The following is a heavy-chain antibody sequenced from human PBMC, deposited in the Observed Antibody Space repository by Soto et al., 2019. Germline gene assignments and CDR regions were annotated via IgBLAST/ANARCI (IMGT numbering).Heavy chain of an antibody. Sequence: QVQLQESGPGLVKPSETLSLTCTVSGGSISSYYWNWIRQPPGKGLEWIGYIYDRGSTNYNPSLKSRVTISVDTSKNQFSLKLSSVTAADTAVYHCARGHSAGLADWAWFDPWGQGTLVTVSS. V-gene: IGHV4-59*01. D-gene: IGHD3-3*02. CDR1: GGSISSYY. CDR2: IYDRGST. CDR3: ARGHSAGLADWAWFDP. J-gene: IGHJ5*02.